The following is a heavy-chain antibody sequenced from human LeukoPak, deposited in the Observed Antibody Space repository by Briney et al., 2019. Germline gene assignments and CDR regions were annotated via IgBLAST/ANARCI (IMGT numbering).Heavy chain of an antibody. D-gene: IGHD2-2*01. J-gene: IGHJ4*02. Sequence: KIGESLKISCKGSGCTFATYWIGWVRQMPGKGLEWMGIIYPGDSRTTYSPSFQGQVTISADKSISTAYLQWSSLKASDTAIYYCVRHLSDITSCPNYWGPGTLITVAS. CDR3: VRHLSDITSCPNY. CDR2: IYPGDSRT. V-gene: IGHV5-51*01. CDR1: GCTFATYW.